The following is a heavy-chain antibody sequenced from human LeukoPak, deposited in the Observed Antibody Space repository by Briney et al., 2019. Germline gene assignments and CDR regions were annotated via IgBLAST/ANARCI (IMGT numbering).Heavy chain of an antibody. CDR2: INPDTGGT. Sequence: ASVKVSCKPSGYTFTANYIHWVRQAPGQGLEWMGWINPDTGGTDYAQKFKGRVTLTRDTSISTVSMEMSRLESDDTAVYYCARDPTTGTTGGLDPWGRGTLVTVSS. CDR3: ARDPTTGTTGGLDP. J-gene: IGHJ5*02. V-gene: IGHV1-2*02. D-gene: IGHD1-1*01. CDR1: GYTFTANY.